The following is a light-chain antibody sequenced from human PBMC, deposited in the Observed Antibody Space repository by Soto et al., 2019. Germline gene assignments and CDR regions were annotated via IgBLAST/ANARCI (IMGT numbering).Light chain of an antibody. CDR3: SSYTSSSTLVV. CDR2: DVS. CDR1: SSDVGGYNY. V-gene: IGLV2-14*01. Sequence: QSALTQPASVSGSPGQSITISCTGTSSDVGGYNYVSWYQQHPGKAPKLMIYDVSNRPSGVSNRFSGSKSGNTASLTISGLQDEDEADYDCSSYTSSSTLVVFGGGTKLTFL. J-gene: IGLJ2*01.